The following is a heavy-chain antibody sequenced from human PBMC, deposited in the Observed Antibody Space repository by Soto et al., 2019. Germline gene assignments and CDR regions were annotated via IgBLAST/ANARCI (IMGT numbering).Heavy chain of an antibody. D-gene: IGHD1-26*01. V-gene: IGHV5-51*01. Sequence: GESLKISCKGSGYSFTSYWIGWVRQMPGKGLEWMGIIYPGDSDTRYSPSFQGQVTISADKSTSTAYLQWSSLKASDTAMYYWARSAVGATRRGNWFDSWGQGTLVTVSS. CDR3: ARSAVGATRRGNWFDS. CDR2: IYPGDSDT. CDR1: GYSFTSYW. J-gene: IGHJ5*01.